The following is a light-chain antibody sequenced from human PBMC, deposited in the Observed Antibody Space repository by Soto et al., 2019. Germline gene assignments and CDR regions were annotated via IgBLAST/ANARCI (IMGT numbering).Light chain of an antibody. CDR1: QSLVYRDGNAY. Sequence: DVVMTQSPLSLPVTLGQPASISCRSSQSLVYRDGNAYLNWFQQRPGQSPRRLIYKASNRDSGVPDRFSGSGSGTDFTLQINRVEAEEVGVYYCMQGTHWPPTFGRGTRVEIK. J-gene: IGKJ1*01. CDR3: MQGTHWPPT. V-gene: IGKV2-30*01. CDR2: KAS.